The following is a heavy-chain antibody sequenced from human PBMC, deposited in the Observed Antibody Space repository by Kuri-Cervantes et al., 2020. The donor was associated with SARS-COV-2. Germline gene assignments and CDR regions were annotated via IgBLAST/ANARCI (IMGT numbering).Heavy chain of an antibody. D-gene: IGHD4-17*01. J-gene: IGHJ4*02. V-gene: IGHV3-48*02. CDR3: ARGPSYGDYGWVRY. CDR2: ISSSSSTI. Sequence: GGSLRLPCAASGFTFSSYSMNWVRQAPGKGLEWVSYISSSSSTIYYADSVKGRFTISRDNAKNSLYLQMSSLRDEDTAVYYCARGPSYGDYGWVRYWGQGTLVTVSS. CDR1: GFTFSSYS.